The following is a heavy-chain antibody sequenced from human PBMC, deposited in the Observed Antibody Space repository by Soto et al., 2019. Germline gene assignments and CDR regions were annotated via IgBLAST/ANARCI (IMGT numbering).Heavy chain of an antibody. CDR1: GGSISSSSYY. CDR3: ARHSSSLGGFDY. J-gene: IGHJ4*02. V-gene: IGHV4-39*01. D-gene: IGHD6-6*01. CDR2: IYYSGST. Sequence: QLQLQESGPGLVKPSETLSLTCTVSGGSISSSSYYWGWIRQPPGKGLEWIGSIYYSGSTYYNPSLKSRVTISVDTSKNQFSLKLSSVTAADTAVYYCARHSSSLGGFDYWGQGTLVTVSS.